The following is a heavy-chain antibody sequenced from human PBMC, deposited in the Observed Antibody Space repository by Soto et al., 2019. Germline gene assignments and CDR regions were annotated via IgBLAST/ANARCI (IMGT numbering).Heavy chain of an antibody. CDR1: GGSIRSYY. CDR3: ARYAPGNPVDY. CDR2: DHYRGST. Sequence: SETLSLTCTVSGGSIRSYYWTWLRQSPGKGLEWIGYDHYRGSTNYNPSLRSRVTISIDTSKNQFSLILNSVTAADTAVYYCARYAPGNPVDYWGHGTLVTVSS. V-gene: IGHV4-59*01. D-gene: IGHD2-2*01. J-gene: IGHJ4*01.